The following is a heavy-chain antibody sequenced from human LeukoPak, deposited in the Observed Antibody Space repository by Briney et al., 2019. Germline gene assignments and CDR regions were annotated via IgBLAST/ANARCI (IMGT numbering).Heavy chain of an antibody. V-gene: IGHV6-1*01. CDR1: GDSVSSISAA. J-gene: IGHJ4*02. CDR2: TYYRSKWYN. D-gene: IGHD3-22*01. CDR3: ARGFDITGSLLLDFDN. Sequence: SQTLSLTCAISGDSVSSISAAWNWIRQSPSRGLEWLGRTYYRSKWYNDYAVSVKSRITINPDTSKNQFSLQLYSVIPEDTAVYYCARGFDITGSLLLDFDNWGQGILVTVSS.